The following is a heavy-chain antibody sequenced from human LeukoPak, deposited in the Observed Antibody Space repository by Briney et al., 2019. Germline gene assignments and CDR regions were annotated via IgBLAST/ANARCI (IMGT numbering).Heavy chain of an antibody. CDR3: AKGHGWEASYYYYMDV. Sequence: PGGSLRLSCAASGFTFSSYTMNWVRQAPGKGLEWVAAISSSSRDIFYPDSVKGRFSISRDNTQNSLSLQMSSLKAEDTAVYYCAKGHGWEASYYYYMDVWGKGTTVTISS. CDR1: GFTFSSYT. D-gene: IGHD1-26*01. V-gene: IGHV3-21*01. CDR2: ISSSSRDI. J-gene: IGHJ6*03.